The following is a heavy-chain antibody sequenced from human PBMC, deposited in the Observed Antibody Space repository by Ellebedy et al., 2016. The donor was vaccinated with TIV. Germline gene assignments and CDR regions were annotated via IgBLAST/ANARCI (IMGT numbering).Heavy chain of an antibody. V-gene: IGHV1-2*02. CDR1: AYTFTVYY. CDR2: INPNGGGT. Sequence: AASVKVACKASAYTFTVYYMHWVRQAPGQGLEWMGWINPNGGGTNYAQKFQGRVPMTRDTSISTAYMELSGLRSDDTAVYYCSRYFSSPSCYVENYSYYGMDVWGQGTTVTVSS. D-gene: IGHD2-2*01. J-gene: IGHJ6*02. CDR3: SRYFSSPSCYVENYSYYGMDV.